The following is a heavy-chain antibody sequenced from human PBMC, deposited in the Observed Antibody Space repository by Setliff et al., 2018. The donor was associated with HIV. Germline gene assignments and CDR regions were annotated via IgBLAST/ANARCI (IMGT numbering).Heavy chain of an antibody. CDR1: GYKFTGHY. CDR2: IIPIFAAA. V-gene: IGHV1-69*06. Sequence: GASVKVSCKASGYKFTGHYVHWVRQAPGQGLEWMGGIIPIFAAAHYAQMFQGRVTFTADTSTNTAYMELSSLRSEDTALYYCARDTQAWAFDIWGQGTMVTVSS. J-gene: IGHJ3*02. CDR3: ARDTQAWAFDI.